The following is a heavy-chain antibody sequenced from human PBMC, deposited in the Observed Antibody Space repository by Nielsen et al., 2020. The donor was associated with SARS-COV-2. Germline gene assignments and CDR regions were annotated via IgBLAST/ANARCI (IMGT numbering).Heavy chain of an antibody. CDR1: GFTFSSYE. CDR3: ARDGGVAATVYFDY. D-gene: IGHD2-15*01. J-gene: IGHJ4*02. Sequence: GGSLRLSCAASGFTFSSYEMNWVRQAPGKGLVWVSYISSSGSTIYYADSVKGRFTISRDNAKNSLYLQMNSLRAEDTAVYYCARDGGVAATVYFDYWGQGTLVTVSS. V-gene: IGHV3-48*03. CDR2: ISSSGSTI.